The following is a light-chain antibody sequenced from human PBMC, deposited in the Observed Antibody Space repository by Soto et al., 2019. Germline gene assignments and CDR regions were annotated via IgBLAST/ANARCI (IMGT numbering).Light chain of an antibody. CDR3: QQYYSTPRP. CDR1: QRVLYSSTNKNY. Sequence: DIVMTQSPDSLAVSLGERATINCKSSQRVLYSSTNKNYLAWYQQKPGQPPKLLIYWASTRESGVPDRFSGSGSGTDFTLTISSLQAEDVAVYYCQQYYSTPRPFGQGTKVEIK. J-gene: IGKJ1*01. CDR2: WAS. V-gene: IGKV4-1*01.